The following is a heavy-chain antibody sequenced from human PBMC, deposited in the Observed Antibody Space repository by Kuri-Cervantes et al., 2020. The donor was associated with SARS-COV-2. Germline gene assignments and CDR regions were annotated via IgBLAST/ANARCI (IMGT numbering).Heavy chain of an antibody. V-gene: IGHV3-23*01. CDR1: GFTFSSYA. J-gene: IGHJ4*02. Sequence: GESLKISCAASGFTFSSYAMNWVRQAPGKGLEWVSAISGSGASTYYADSVKGRFTISRDNSKNTLYLQMNSLRAEDTAVYYCARDRVPDKYDSSGYYVYWGQGTLVTVSS. CDR2: ISGSGAST. CDR3: ARDRVPDKYDSSGYYVY. D-gene: IGHD3-22*01.